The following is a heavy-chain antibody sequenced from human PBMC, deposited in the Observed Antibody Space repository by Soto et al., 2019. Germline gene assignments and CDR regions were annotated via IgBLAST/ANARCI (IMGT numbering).Heavy chain of an antibody. CDR3: ARGNYDSIWGSYRFPSFDP. D-gene: IGHD3-16*02. CDR1: GGSINKHY. J-gene: IGHJ5*02. CDR2: IYSSGDT. V-gene: IGHV4-59*11. Sequence: SETLSLTCTVSGGSINKHYWNWIRQPPGKGLEWIGYIYSSGDTKYNPSLRSRVTISLDTSKNQFSLKLSSVTAADTAVYYCARGNYDSIWGSYRFPSFDPWGQGTLVTVSS.